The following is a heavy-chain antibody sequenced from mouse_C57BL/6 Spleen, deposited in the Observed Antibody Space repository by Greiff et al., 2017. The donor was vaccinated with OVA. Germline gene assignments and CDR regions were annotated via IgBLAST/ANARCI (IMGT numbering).Heavy chain of an antibody. CDR1: GFTFNTYA. CDR2: IRSKSSNYAT. CDR3: VRDSGQGSLAY. V-gene: IGHV10-3*01. D-gene: IGHD3-3*01. J-gene: IGHJ3*01. Sequence: EVKLMESGGGLVQPKGSLKLSCAASGFTFNTYAMHWVRQAPGKGLEWVARIRSKSSNYATYYADSVKDRFTISRTASQSMLYLQMNNQKAEDTSVYYCVRDSGQGSLAYWGQGTLVTVSA.